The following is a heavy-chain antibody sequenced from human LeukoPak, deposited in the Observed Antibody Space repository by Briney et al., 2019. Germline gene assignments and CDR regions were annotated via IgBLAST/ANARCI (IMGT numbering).Heavy chain of an antibody. Sequence: GGSLRLSCTASGFTFGDYAMSWFRQAPGKGLEWVGFIRSKAYGGTTEYAASVKGRFTISRDDSKSIAYLQMNSLKTEDTAVYYCILRGYSYGSGYWGQGTLVTVSS. CDR2: IRSKAYGGTT. V-gene: IGHV3-49*03. J-gene: IGHJ4*02. D-gene: IGHD5-18*01. CDR3: ILRGYSYGSGY. CDR1: GFTFGDYA.